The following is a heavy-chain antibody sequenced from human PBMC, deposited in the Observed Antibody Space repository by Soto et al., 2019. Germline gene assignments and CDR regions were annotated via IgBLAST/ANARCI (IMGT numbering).Heavy chain of an antibody. CDR2: IIPIFGTA. J-gene: IGHJ6*02. CDR1: GGTFSSYA. D-gene: IGHD6-19*01. Sequence: ASVKVSCKASGGTFSSYAISWVRQAPGQGLDWMGGIIPIFGTANYAQKFQGRVTITADESTSTAYMELSSLRSEDTAVYYCARGVVAVAGTHYYYYYGMDVWGQGTTVTVS. CDR3: ARGVVAVAGTHYYYYYGMDV. V-gene: IGHV1-69*13.